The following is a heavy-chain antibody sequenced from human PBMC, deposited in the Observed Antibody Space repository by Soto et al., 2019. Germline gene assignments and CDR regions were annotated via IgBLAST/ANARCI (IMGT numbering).Heavy chain of an antibody. CDR2: IKEDGSEK. CDR1: GFTFSNSW. Sequence: EVQLLESGGGLVQPGESLRLSCAASGFTFSNSWMSWVRQAAGKGLEWVSNIKEDGSEKDDVDPVKGRFTITRDNAKNSLYLQMNALRAGDTAVYFCARKRFGMDVWGQGTTVNVSS. J-gene: IGHJ6*02. V-gene: IGHV3-7*03. CDR3: ARKRFGMDV.